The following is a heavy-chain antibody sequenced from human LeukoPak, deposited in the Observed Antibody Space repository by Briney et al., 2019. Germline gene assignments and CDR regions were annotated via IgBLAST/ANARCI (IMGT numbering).Heavy chain of an antibody. CDR1: GFTFSSYW. D-gene: IGHD3-3*01. CDR2: IKQDGSGK. CDR3: ARDWNTIFGVVIKYWFDP. Sequence: GGSLRLSCAASGFTFSSYWMSWVRQAPGKGLEGVADIKQDGSGKYYVDSVKGRFTISRDNAKNSLYLQMNSLRAEDTAVYYCARDWNTIFGVVIKYWFDPWGQGTLVTVSS. J-gene: IGHJ5*02. V-gene: IGHV3-7*01.